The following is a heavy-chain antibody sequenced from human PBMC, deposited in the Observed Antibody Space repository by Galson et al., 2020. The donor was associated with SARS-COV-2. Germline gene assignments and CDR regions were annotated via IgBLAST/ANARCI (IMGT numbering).Heavy chain of an antibody. CDR2: IWYDGSNK. Sequence: QLGESLKISCAASGFTFSSYGMHWVRQAPGKGLEWVAVIWYDGSNKYYADSVKGRFTISRDNSKNTLYLQMNSLRAEDTAVYYCARDVIGSSWYEGMDVWGQGTTVTVSS. CDR3: ARDVIGSSWYEGMDV. D-gene: IGHD6-13*01. CDR1: GFTFSSYG. J-gene: IGHJ6*02. V-gene: IGHV3-33*01.